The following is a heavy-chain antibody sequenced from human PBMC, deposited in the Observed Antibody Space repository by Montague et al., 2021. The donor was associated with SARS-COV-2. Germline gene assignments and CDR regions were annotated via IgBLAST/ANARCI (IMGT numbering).Heavy chain of an antibody. Sequence: CAISGDSVSSNTAAWNWIRQSPSRGLEWLGRTYYRSKWYYDYAVPVKSRMTISPDISKNQFSLQLSSVTPEDRAVYYCARGPRYSLSWSFDYWGQGTLVTVSS. CDR2: TYYRSKWYY. CDR3: ARGPRYSLSWSFDY. J-gene: IGHJ4*02. CDR1: GDSVSSNTAA. V-gene: IGHV6-1*01. D-gene: IGHD6-13*01.